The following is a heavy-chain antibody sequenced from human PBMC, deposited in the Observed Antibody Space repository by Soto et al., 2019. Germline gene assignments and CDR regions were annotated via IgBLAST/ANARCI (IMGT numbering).Heavy chain of an antibody. CDR2: IYYSGST. Sequence: SETLFLTCTVSGGSISSFYWRWIRQPPGKGLEWIGYIYYSGSTNYNPSLKSRVTISVDTSKNQFSLKLSSVTAADTAVYYCARFTRDFWSGYYVYWGQGTLVTVSS. D-gene: IGHD3-3*01. CDR1: GGSISSFY. V-gene: IGHV4-59*01. CDR3: ARFTRDFWSGYYVY. J-gene: IGHJ4*02.